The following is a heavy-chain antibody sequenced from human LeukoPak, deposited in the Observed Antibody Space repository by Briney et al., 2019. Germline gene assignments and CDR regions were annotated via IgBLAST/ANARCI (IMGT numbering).Heavy chain of an antibody. CDR1: GFTFSSYE. J-gene: IGHJ3*02. CDR2: ISSSGSTI. Sequence: PGGSPRLSCAASGFTFSSYEMNWVRQAPGKGLEGVSYISSSGSTIYYAESVKGRFTISRDNAKNSLYLQMNSLRAEDTAVYYCARVGLGASLDAFDIWGQGTTVTVSS. V-gene: IGHV3-48*03. D-gene: IGHD3-10*01. CDR3: ARVGLGASLDAFDI.